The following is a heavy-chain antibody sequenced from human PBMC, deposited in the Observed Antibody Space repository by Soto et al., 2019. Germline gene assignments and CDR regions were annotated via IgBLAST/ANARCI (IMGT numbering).Heavy chain of an antibody. CDR3: DLCSGGCGSDISYAGLFDH. J-gene: IGHJ4*02. V-gene: IGHV3-23*01. Sequence: GGSLRLSCAASGFTFSSRAMGWVRQAPGMGPEWVSGISGSGGRTYYPDSVKGRFTISRDNSNNTLYLQMNSLRVQDTDVSDCDLCSGGCGSDISYAGLFDHWGQGALVTVSS. CDR2: ISGSGGRT. CDR1: GFTFSSRA. D-gene: IGHD2-21*02.